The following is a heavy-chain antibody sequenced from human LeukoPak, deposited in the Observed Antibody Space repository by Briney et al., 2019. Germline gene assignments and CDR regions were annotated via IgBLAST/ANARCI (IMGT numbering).Heavy chain of an antibody. CDR2: ISYDGSNK. V-gene: IGHV3-30-3*01. Sequence: AGGSLRLSCAASGFTFSSYAMHWVRQAPGKGLGWVAVISYDGSNKYYADSVKGRFTISRDNSKNTLYLQMNSLRAEDTAVYYCARDEAAAGTEDFDYWGQGTLVTVSS. CDR1: GFTFSSYA. J-gene: IGHJ4*02. D-gene: IGHD6-13*01. CDR3: ARDEAAAGTEDFDY.